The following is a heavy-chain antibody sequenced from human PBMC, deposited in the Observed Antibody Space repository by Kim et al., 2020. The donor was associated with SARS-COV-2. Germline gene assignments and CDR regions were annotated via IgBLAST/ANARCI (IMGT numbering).Heavy chain of an antibody. CDR1: GFTFSNAG. CDR2: IKSKADGR. V-gene: IGHV3-23*01. D-gene: IGHD6-25*01. CDR3: ERNTGVGGRSYYYYYRD. Sequence: GGSLRLSCAASGFTFSNAGMSWVRQAPGKGLEWVARIKSKADGRNKEDAANGRVTISSDSEKNKQTLQLNMKRVENKDVDVCERNTGVGGRSYYYYYRD. J-gene: IGHJ6*03.